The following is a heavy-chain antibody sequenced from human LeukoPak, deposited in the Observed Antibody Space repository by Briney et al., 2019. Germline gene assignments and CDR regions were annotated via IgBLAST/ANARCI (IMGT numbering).Heavy chain of an antibody. CDR1: CGSPTSYY. J-gene: IGHJ4*02. CDR3: ASGQYYDLWSGYYVD. D-gene: IGHD3-3*01. Sequence: KPSETLSLTLTVPCGSPTSYYWGGIPPPPRKGLEPIGENNHSGSTNYNPSLESRVTISVDTSKNHFSLKLSSVTAVDTAVYYCASGQYYDLWSGYYVDWGQGTLVTVSA. V-gene: IGHV4-34*01. CDR2: NNHSGST.